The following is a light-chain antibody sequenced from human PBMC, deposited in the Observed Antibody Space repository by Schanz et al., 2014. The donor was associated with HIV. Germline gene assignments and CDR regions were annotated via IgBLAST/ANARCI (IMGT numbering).Light chain of an antibody. CDR2: QAS. CDR1: QNIGKW. Sequence: DVQMTQSPSTLSASVGDRVTITCRASQNIGKWLTWYQQKPGKAPNLLIYQASTRKSGVPPTFSGSGSGTEFTLTISSLQPDDFATYFCLHYNDFTSTFGQGTKLEIK. V-gene: IGKV1-5*03. J-gene: IGKJ2*01. CDR3: LHYNDFTST.